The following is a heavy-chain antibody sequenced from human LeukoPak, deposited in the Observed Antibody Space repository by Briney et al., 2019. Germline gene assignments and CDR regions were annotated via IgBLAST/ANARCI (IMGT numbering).Heavy chain of an antibody. CDR3: ASTSGWYEPIDY. V-gene: IGHV3-33*01. CDR2: IWYDGSNK. Sequence: GGSLRLSCTASGFTFSSYGMHWVRQAPGKGLEWVAVIWYDGSNKYYADSVKGRFTISRDNSKNTLYLQMNSLRAEDTAVYYCASTSGWYEPIDYWGQGTLVTVSS. CDR1: GFTFSSYG. J-gene: IGHJ4*02. D-gene: IGHD6-19*01.